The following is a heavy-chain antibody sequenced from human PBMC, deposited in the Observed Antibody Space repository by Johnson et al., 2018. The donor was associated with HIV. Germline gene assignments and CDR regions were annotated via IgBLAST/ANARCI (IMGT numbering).Heavy chain of an antibody. V-gene: IGHV3-30*18. Sequence: QVQLVESGGGVVQPGRSLRLSCAASQFTFNRYGMHWVRQAPGKGLEWVANIKQDGSEKYYAESVKGRFTISRDNSKTTLNLQMNSLRAEDTAVYYCAKGDDSYSSSFFYTGRNAFDIWGQGTMVTVSS. CDR1: QFTFNRYG. J-gene: IGHJ3*02. CDR3: AKGDDSYSSSFFYTGRNAFDI. CDR2: IKQDGSEK. D-gene: IGHD6-6*01.